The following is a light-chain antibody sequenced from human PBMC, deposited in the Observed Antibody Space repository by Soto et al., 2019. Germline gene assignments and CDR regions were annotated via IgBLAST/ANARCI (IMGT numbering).Light chain of an antibody. Sequence: AIQMTQSPSSLSASVGDRVTITCRASQGIRNDLGWYQQKPGKAPKLLIFAASTLQSGVPSRFSGSGSGTDFTLTISSLQPEDFATYYCQEYNSWWTFGQGTKVDIK. J-gene: IGKJ1*01. V-gene: IGKV1-6*01. CDR3: QEYNSWWT. CDR2: AAS. CDR1: QGIRND.